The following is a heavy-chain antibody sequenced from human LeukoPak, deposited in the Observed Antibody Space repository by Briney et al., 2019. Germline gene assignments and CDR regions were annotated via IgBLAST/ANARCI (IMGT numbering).Heavy chain of an antibody. CDR2: ISGSGGST. CDR1: GGSFSGYY. V-gene: IGHV3-23*01. Sequence: PSETLSLTCAVYGGSFSGYYWSWVRQAPGKGLEWVSAISGSGGSTYYADSVKGRFTISRDNSKNTPYLQMNSLRAEDTAVYYCAKLPSSSWYYWGQGTLVTVSS. J-gene: IGHJ4*02. D-gene: IGHD6-13*01. CDR3: AKLPSSSWYY.